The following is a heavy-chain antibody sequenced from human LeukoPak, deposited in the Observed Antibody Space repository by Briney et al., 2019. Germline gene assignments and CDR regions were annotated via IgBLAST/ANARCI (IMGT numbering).Heavy chain of an antibody. J-gene: IGHJ4*02. V-gene: IGHV1-69*04. Sequence: SVKVSCKASGGTFSSYAISWVRQAPGQGLEWMGRIIPILGIANYAQKFQGRVTITADKSTSTAYMELSSLRSEDTAVYYRARTDSSGYFHYFDYWGQGTLVTVSS. CDR2: IIPILGIA. D-gene: IGHD3-22*01. CDR1: GGTFSSYA. CDR3: ARTDSSGYFHYFDY.